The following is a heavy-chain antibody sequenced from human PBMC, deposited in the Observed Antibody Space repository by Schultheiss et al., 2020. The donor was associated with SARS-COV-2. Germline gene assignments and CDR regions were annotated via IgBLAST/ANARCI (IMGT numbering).Heavy chain of an antibody. CDR2: IWYDGSNK. CDR3: ARDRGYCSSTSCYTPLGY. V-gene: IGHV3-33*01. D-gene: IGHD2-2*02. J-gene: IGHJ4*02. CDR1: GFTFSSYG. Sequence: GESLKISCAASGFTFSSYGMHWVRQAPGKGLEWVAVIWYDGSNKYYADSVKGRFTISRDNSKNTLYLQMNSLRAEDTAVYYCARDRGYCSSTSCYTPLGYWGQGTLVTVSS.